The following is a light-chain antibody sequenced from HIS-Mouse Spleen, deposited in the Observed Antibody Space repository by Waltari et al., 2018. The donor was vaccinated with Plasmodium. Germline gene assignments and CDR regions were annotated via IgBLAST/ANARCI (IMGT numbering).Light chain of an antibody. V-gene: IGKV3-15*01. CDR3: QQYNNWPPR. CDR1: QSVSSN. J-gene: IGKJ2*03. Sequence: EIVMTQSPATLSVSPGERATLSCRASQSVSSNLPWYQQKPGQAPRLLIYGASTRATGIPARFSGSGSGTEFTLTISSLQSEDFAVYYCQQYNNWPPRFGQGTKLEIK. CDR2: GAS.